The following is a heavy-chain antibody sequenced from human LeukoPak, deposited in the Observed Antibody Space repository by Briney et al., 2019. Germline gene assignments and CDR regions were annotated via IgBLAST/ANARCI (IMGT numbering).Heavy chain of an antibody. J-gene: IGHJ6*03. CDR1: GGSISSYY. CDR2: IYTSGST. V-gene: IGHV4-4*07. CDR3: ARAIPYEGYYYYYMGV. D-gene: IGHD5-12*01. Sequence: SETLSLTCTVSGGSISSYYWSWIRQPAGKGLECIGRIYTSGSTNYNPSLKSRVTMSVDTSKNQFSLKLSSVTAADTAVYYCARAIPYEGYYYYYMGVWGKGTTVTVSS.